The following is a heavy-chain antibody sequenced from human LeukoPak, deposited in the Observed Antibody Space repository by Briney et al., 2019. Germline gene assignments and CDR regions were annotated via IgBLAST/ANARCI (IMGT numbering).Heavy chain of an antibody. V-gene: IGHV3-9*01. CDR3: AKDILDGPLQYCGGDCYSDY. CDR2: ISWNSGSI. CDR1: GFTFDDYA. D-gene: IGHD2-21*02. Sequence: PGRSLRLSCAASGFTFDDYAMHWVRQAPGKGLEWVSGISWNSGSIGYADSVKGRFTISRDNSKNSLYLQMNSLRTEDTALYYCAKDILDGPLQYCGGDCYSDYWGQGTLVTVSS. J-gene: IGHJ4*02.